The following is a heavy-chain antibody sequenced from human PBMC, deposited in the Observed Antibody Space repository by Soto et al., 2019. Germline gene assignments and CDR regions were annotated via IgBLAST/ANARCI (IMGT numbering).Heavy chain of an antibody. J-gene: IGHJ4*02. CDR3: ARSVILTGGSYKGLIRPHYFDT. Sequence: SETLSLTCTVSGDSITSNSYFWAWIRQPPGKGLEWIGSIYYSGTTYYNPSLKSRVTLSLDESKNEFSLNVDSVTAADTAVYYCARSVILTGGSYKGLIRPHYFDTWGPGTLVT. CDR2: IYYSGTT. CDR1: GDSITSNSYF. D-gene: IGHD3-9*01. V-gene: IGHV4-39*07.